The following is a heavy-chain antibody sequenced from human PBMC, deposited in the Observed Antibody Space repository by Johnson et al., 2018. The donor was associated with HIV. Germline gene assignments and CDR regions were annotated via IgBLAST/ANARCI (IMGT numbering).Heavy chain of an antibody. CDR1: GFIFNDYY. D-gene: IGHD2-21*01. V-gene: IGHV3-11*04. J-gene: IGHJ3*01. Sequence: QVQLVESGGGVVQPGRSLRLSCAASGFIFNDYYMSWIRQAPGKGLELLSYISTSGGTLYYADSVKDRFTIFRDNAKSSLYLQMNSLRVEDTAIYYCARRMVVGYHALDCWGQGTVVSVPS. CDR3: ARRMVVGYHALDC. CDR2: ISTSGGTL.